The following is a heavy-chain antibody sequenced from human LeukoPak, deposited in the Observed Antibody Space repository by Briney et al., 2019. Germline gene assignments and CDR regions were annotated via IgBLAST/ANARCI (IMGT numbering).Heavy chain of an antibody. V-gene: IGHV4-30-4*01. CDR3: ARYYDILTGYRNDAFDI. Sequence: SETLSLTCTVSGGSISRGDYYWSWIRQPPGKGLEWIGYIYYSGSTYYNPSLKSRVTISVDTSKNQFSLKLSSVTAADTAVYYCARYYDILTGYRNDAFDIWGQGTMVTVSS. CDR1: GGSISRGDYY. CDR2: IYYSGST. D-gene: IGHD3-9*01. J-gene: IGHJ3*02.